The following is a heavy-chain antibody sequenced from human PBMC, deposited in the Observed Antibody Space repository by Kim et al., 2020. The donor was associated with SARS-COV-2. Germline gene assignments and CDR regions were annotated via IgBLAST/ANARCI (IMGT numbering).Heavy chain of an antibody. V-gene: IGHV3-21*01. CDR2: SSSNSRSM. Sequence: GGSLRLSCVASGFTCSSYSMNWVRQAPGKGLEWVSSSSSNSRSMSYADPLKGRFTISRDNAKNSLFLRMSTLRAEDTAVYYCSRGLSPLSGSRLDFWGQGAMVTVSS. J-gene: IGHJ4*02. D-gene: IGHD2-15*01. CDR3: SRGLSPLSGSRLDF. CDR1: GFTCSSYS.